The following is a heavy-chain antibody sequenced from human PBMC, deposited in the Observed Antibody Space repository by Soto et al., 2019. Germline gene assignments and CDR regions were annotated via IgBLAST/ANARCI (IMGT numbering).Heavy chain of an antibody. CDR2: IIPIFGTA. V-gene: IGHV1-69*06. CDR3: ARDGFSSSARYYFDY. Sequence: ASVKVSCKASGGTFSSYAISWVRQAPGQGPEWMGGIIPIFGTANYAQKFQGRVTITADKSTSTAYMELSSLRSEDTAVYYCARDGFSSSARYYFDYWGQGTLVTVSS. J-gene: IGHJ4*02. D-gene: IGHD6-6*01. CDR1: GGTFSSYA.